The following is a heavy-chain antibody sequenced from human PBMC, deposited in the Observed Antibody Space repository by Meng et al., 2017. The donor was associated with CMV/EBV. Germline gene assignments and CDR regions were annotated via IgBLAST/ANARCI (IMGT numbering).Heavy chain of an antibody. Sequence: SVKVSCKASGGTFSSYAISWVRQAPGQGLEWMGGIIPIFGTANYAQKFQGRVTITTDESTSTAYMELSSLRSEDTAVYYCARDSVRDIVVVPAADYYYYGMDVWGQGTTVTVLL. CDR3: ARDSVRDIVVVPAADYYYYGMDV. J-gene: IGHJ6*02. V-gene: IGHV1-69*05. CDR2: IIPIFGTA. D-gene: IGHD2-2*01. CDR1: GGTFSSYA.